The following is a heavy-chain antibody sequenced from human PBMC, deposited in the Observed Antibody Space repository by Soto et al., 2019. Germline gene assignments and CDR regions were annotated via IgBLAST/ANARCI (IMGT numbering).Heavy chain of an antibody. CDR1: GYTFTSYG. CDR2: ISAYNGNT. D-gene: IGHD3-10*01. CDR3: ARDPQAWFGKFYNYYYYYGMDV. V-gene: IGHV1-18*01. J-gene: IGHJ6*02. Sequence: ASVKVSCKASGYTFTSYGISWVRQAPGQGLEWMGWISAYNGNTNYAQKLQGRVTMTTDTSTSTAYMELRSLRSDDTAVYYCARDPQAWFGKFYNYYYYYGMDVWGQGTTVTVSS.